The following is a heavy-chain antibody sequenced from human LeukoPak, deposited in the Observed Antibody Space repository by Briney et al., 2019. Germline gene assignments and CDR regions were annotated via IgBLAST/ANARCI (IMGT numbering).Heavy chain of an antibody. CDR3: AKDLGIAAAGIHYFDY. CDR2: ISSNGGST. Sequence: GGSLRLSCAASGFTFSSYAMHWVRQAPGKGLEYVSAISSNGGSTYYANSVKGRFTISRDNSKNTLYLQMNSLRAEDTAVYYCAKDLGIAAAGIHYFDYWGQGTLVTVSS. D-gene: IGHD6-13*01. CDR1: GFTFSSYA. V-gene: IGHV3-64*01. J-gene: IGHJ4*02.